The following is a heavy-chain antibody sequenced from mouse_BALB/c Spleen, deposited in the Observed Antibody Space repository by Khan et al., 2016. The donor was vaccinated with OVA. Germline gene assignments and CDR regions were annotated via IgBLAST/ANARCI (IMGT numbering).Heavy chain of an antibody. J-gene: IGHJ3*01. D-gene: IGHD1-1*01. CDR3: TRLAYYYDSEGFAY. Sequence: EVELVESGGDLVKPGGSLKLSCAASGFTFSTYGMSWVRQAPDKRLEWVATVSTGGSYTYYPDSVTGRFTISRDNAKKTLYLQMSGLRSEDTAMLYCTRLAYYYDSEGFAYWGQGTLVTVSA. CDR2: VSTGGSYT. V-gene: IGHV5-6*01. CDR1: GFTFSTYG.